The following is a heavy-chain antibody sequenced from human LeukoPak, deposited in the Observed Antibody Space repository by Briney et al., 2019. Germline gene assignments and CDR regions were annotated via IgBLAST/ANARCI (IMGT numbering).Heavy chain of an antibody. CDR1: GGSISSRTYY. V-gene: IGHV4-39*07. D-gene: IGHD6-19*01. J-gene: IGHJ3*02. CDR3: ARDLCYSSGCFTQGGAFDI. CDR2: IYYSGTT. Sequence: KTSETLSLTCTVSGGSISSRTYYWGWIRQPPGKGLEWIGTIYYSGTTYYNPSLKSRVTISLDTSKNQFSLKLSSVTPEDTAVYYCARDLCYSSGCFTQGGAFDIWGQGTMVTVSS.